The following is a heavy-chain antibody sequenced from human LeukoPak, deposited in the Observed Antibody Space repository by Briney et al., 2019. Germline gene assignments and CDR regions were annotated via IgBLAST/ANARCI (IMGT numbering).Heavy chain of an antibody. D-gene: IGHD3-10*01. V-gene: IGHV1-2*07. CDR1: GYTFTVYY. CDR2: INPNTGTT. Sequence: ASVKVSCKASGYTFTVYYIHWVRQAAGHGLEWVGWINPNTGTTNYAPRFQGRVTMTTDTSVTTAYMELRSLRSDDTAVYYCARASGGSGNTKIPLKQDYYYYYMDVWGKGTTVTISS. J-gene: IGHJ6*03. CDR3: ARASGGSGNTKIPLKQDYYYYYMDV.